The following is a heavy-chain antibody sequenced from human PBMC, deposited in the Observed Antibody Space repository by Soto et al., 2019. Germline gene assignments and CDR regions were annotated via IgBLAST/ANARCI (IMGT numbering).Heavy chain of an antibody. CDR1: GFTFSSYE. V-gene: IGHV3-48*03. CDR2: ISSSGSTI. Sequence: PGGSLRLSCAASGFTFSSYEMNWVRQAPGKGLEWVSYISSSGSTIYYADSVKGRFTISRDNSKNTLYLQMNSLRAEDTAVYYCAKDPAFQPYYYGMDVWGQGTTVTVSS. D-gene: IGHD3-16*01. J-gene: IGHJ6*02. CDR3: AKDPAFQPYYYGMDV.